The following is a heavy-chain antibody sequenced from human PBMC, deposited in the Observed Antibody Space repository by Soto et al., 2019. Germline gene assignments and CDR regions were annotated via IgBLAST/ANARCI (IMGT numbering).Heavy chain of an antibody. CDR1: GGTFGSCT. Sequence: GASVKVSCKASGGTFGSCTISWVRQANGQGLEWMGRIIPILGIANYAQKFQGRVTITADKSTSTAYMELSSLRSEDTAVYYCARGNYAITIFGVGPIPDAFDIWGQGTMVTVSS. J-gene: IGHJ3*02. CDR2: IIPILGIA. D-gene: IGHD3-3*01. V-gene: IGHV1-69*02. CDR3: ARGNYAITIFGVGPIPDAFDI.